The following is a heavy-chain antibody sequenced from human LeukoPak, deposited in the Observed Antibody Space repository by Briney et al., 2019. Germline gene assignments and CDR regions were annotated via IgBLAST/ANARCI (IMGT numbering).Heavy chain of an antibody. CDR3: TRDQTPYY. CDR1: GFTFGDYA. CDR2: IRSNLYGGTP. J-gene: IGHJ4*02. V-gene: IGHV3-49*04. Sequence: GGSLRLSCTASGFTFGDYAMTWVRQAPGKGLEWVGFIRSNLYGGTPEYAASVKGRFTISRDDSNSIAYLEMDSLKTDDTAVYYCTRDQTPYYWGQGTLVTASS.